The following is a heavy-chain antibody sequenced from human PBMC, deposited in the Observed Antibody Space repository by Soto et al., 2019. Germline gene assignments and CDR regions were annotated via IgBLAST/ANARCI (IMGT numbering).Heavy chain of an antibody. D-gene: IGHD5-18*01. CDR3: ASNNYGYNY. CDR1: GFTFSNYW. V-gene: IGHV3-7*01. CDR2: IKQDGSEK. J-gene: IGHJ4*02. Sequence: EVQLVESGGGLAQPGGSLRLSCAASGFTFSNYWMSWVRQAPGKGLEWVANIKQDGSEKYYVDSVKGRFTISRDNAKNSLYLQMNSLRAEDTAVYYCASNNYGYNYWGQGTLVTVSS.